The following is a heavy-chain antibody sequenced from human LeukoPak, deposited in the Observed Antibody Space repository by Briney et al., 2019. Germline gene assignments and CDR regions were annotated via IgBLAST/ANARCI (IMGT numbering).Heavy chain of an antibody. CDR2: IKGDGSET. CDR1: GSGFTFSEFW. Sequence: PGGSLRLSCVVSGSGFTFSEFWMGWVRQAPGERLEWVANIKGDGSETYYVDSVKGRFTISRDNAKNSVYLQMNSLTADDTSLYRCAREAYCGGPGCFAVNYMDVWGKGTTVTVSS. J-gene: IGHJ6*03. CDR3: AREAYCGGPGCFAVNYMDV. V-gene: IGHV3-7*01. D-gene: IGHD2-21*01.